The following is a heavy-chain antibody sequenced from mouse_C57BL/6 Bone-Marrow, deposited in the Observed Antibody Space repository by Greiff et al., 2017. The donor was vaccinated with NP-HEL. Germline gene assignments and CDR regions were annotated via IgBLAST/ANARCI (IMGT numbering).Heavy chain of an antibody. D-gene: IGHD2-3*01. Sequence: QVQLKESGPGLVQPSQSLSITCTVSGFSLTSYGVHWVRQSPGKGLEWLGVIWRGGSTDYNAAFMSRLSITEDNSKSQVFFKMNSLQADDTAIYYCAKTGGWLLRYYAMDYWGQGTSVTVSS. J-gene: IGHJ4*01. V-gene: IGHV2-5*01. CDR3: AKTGGWLLRYYAMDY. CDR1: GFSLTSYG. CDR2: IWRGGST.